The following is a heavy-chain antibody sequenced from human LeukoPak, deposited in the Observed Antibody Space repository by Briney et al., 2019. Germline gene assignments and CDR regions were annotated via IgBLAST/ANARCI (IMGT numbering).Heavy chain of an antibody. Sequence: GGSLRLSCAASGFTFSSYGMHWVRQAPGKGLEWVAVISYDGSNKYYADSVKGRFTISRDNSKNTLYLQMNSLRAEDTAVYYCAKEGVMGWFDPWGQGTLVTVSS. J-gene: IGHJ5*02. CDR3: AKEGVMGWFDP. CDR1: GFTFSSYG. D-gene: IGHD3-16*01. V-gene: IGHV3-30*18. CDR2: ISYDGSNK.